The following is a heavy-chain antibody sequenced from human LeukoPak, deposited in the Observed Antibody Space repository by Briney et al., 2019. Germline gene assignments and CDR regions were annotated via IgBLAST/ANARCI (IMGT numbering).Heavy chain of an antibody. J-gene: IGHJ5*02. V-gene: IGHV1-18*01. CDR1: GYTFTSYG. CDR3: ARVGCSSTSCYFGPAREGLGWLDP. Sequence: GASVKVACKASGYTFTSYGISWVRQAPGQGLEWMGWISAYNANTNYAQKLQGRVTMTTDTSTSTAYMELRSLRSDDTAVYYCARVGCSSTSCYFGPAREGLGWLDPWGQGTLVTVSS. D-gene: IGHD2-2*01. CDR2: ISAYNANT.